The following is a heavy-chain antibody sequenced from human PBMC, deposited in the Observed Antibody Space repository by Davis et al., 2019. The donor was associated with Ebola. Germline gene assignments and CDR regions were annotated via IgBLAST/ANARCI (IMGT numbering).Heavy chain of an antibody. Sequence: MPAGSLRLSCAVYGGSSSGYYWSWIRQPPGKGLEWIGEINHSGSTNYNPSLKSRVTISVDTSKKQFSLKLSSVTAADTAVYYCARRSNSPFDYWGQGTLVTVSS. J-gene: IGHJ4*02. CDR1: GGSSSGYY. D-gene: IGHD6-6*01. CDR2: INHSGST. V-gene: IGHV4-34*01. CDR3: ARRSNSPFDY.